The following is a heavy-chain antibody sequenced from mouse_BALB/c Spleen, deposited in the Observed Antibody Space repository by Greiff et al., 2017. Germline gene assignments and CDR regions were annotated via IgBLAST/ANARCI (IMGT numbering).Heavy chain of an antibody. CDR1: GFTFSSYA. CDR3: ARGSFGFDY. CDR2: ISSGGST. J-gene: IGHJ2*01. Sequence: EVQGVESGGGLVKPGGSLKLSCAASGFTFSSYAMSWVRQTPEKRLEWVASISSGGSTYYPDSVKGRFTISRDNARNILYLQMSSLRSEDTAMYYCARGSFGFDYWGQGTTLTVSS. V-gene: IGHV5-6-5*01.